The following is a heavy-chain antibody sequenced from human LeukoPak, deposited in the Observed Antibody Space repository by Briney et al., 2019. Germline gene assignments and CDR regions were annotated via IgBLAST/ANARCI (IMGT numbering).Heavy chain of an antibody. CDR1: GFTPGDYL. CDR3: TTQVYDFWSGYFDY. Sequence: PGRSLRLSCAASGFTPGDYLMSWVPQAPGKGLGWGGFIRSKAYGGTTKHAASVKGRFTIPGDDSKTIAYLQINSLKTEDTAVYYCTTQVYDFWSGYFDYWGQGTLVTVSS. D-gene: IGHD3-3*01. V-gene: IGHV3-49*04. J-gene: IGHJ4*02. CDR2: IRSKAYGGTT.